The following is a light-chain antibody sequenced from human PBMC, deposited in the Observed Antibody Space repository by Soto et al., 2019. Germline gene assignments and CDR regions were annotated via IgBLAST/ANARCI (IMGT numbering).Light chain of an antibody. CDR1: QSVSSY. Sequence: EIVLTQSPATLSLSPGEGATLSCRASQSVSSYLVWYQQKPGQAPRLLIYGASTRAAGIPARFSGSGSGTEFTLTISSLQSEDFAVYYCQQYYNWPRTFGQGTKVDIK. CDR2: GAS. CDR3: QQYYNWPRT. J-gene: IGKJ1*01. V-gene: IGKV3-15*01.